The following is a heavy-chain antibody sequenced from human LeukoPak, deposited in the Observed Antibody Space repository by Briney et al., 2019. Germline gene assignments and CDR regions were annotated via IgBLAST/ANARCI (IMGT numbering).Heavy chain of an antibody. CDR3: ARGAYYYDSRGGFDY. D-gene: IGHD3-22*01. V-gene: IGHV4-61*02. CDR1: GGSISSGSYY. J-gene: IGHJ4*02. Sequence: SQTLSLTCTVSGGSISSGSYYWSWIRQPAGKGLEWIGRIYTSGSTNYNPSLKSRVTISVDTSKNQFSLKLSSVTAADTAVYYCARGAYYYDSRGGFDYWDQGTLVTVSS. CDR2: IYTSGST.